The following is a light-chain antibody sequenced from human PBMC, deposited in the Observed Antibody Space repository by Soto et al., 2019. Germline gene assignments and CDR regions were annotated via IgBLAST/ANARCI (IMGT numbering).Light chain of an antibody. J-gene: IGLJ1*01. CDR2: DVS. V-gene: IGLV2-14*03. Sequence: QSVLAQPASVSGSPGQSITISCTGTSSDVGRYNYVSWYQQHPGKAPKLTIYDVSSRPSGVSSRFSGSKSGNTASLTISGLQAEDEADYYCGSFTSSSTYVFGTGTKVPS. CDR3: GSFTSSSTYV. CDR1: SSDVGRYNY.